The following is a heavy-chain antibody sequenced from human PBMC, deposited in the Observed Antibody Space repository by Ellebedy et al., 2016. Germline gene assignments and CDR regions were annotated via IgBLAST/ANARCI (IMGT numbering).Heavy chain of an antibody. Sequence: HTGGSLRLSCAASGFTFSTYWMHWARQAPGKGLVWVSRINSDGSSGSYTDSVKGRFTISRDNAKTTLHLQMDSLRAEDTAVYYCARGPECSNGICYSAYSFDDWGQGTLVRVSS. D-gene: IGHD2-8*01. CDR3: ARGPECSNGICYSAYSFDD. CDR1: GFTFSTYW. J-gene: IGHJ4*02. CDR2: INSDGSSG. V-gene: IGHV3-74*01.